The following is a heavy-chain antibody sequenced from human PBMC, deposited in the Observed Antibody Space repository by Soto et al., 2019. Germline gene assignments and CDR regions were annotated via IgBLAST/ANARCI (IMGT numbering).Heavy chain of an antibody. CDR1: GGSFKSGSYS. CDR2: VYHTGRT. Sequence: QVQLRESGPGLVKPSETLSLTCTVSGGSFKSGSYSWSWIRQPPGKGLEWIGYVYHTGRTRYNPSLKSRVSISMDTSKNQFSLNLDSVTAADTAVYFCARDFAYFDSWGQGTLVTVSS. J-gene: IGHJ4*02. V-gene: IGHV4-61*01. D-gene: IGHD3-3*01. CDR3: ARDFAYFDS.